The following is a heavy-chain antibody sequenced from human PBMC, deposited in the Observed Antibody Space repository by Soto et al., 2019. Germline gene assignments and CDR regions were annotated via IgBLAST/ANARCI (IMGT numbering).Heavy chain of an antibody. D-gene: IGHD3-16*01. CDR3: ARTINFGLPGNGMDV. Sequence: GGSLRLSCAASGFTFGNYWMHWVRQAPGKGLEWVSRMNSDGSTTNYADSVKGRFTVSRDNARNTLHLQMNSLRAEDTAVYYCARTINFGLPGNGMDVWGQGTTVTVSS. V-gene: IGHV3-74*01. CDR1: GFTFGNYW. J-gene: IGHJ6*02. CDR2: MNSDGSTT.